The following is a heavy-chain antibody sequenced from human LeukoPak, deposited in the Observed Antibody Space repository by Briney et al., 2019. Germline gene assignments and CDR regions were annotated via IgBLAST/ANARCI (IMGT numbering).Heavy chain of an antibody. Sequence: KSSETLSLTCAVYGGSFSGYYWSWIRQPPGKGLEWIGEINHSGSTNYNPSLKSRVTISVDTSKNQFSLKLSSVTAADTAVYYCARHHDYWGQGTLVTVSS. V-gene: IGHV4-34*01. CDR3: ARHHDY. CDR2: INHSGST. CDR1: GGSFSGYY. J-gene: IGHJ4*02.